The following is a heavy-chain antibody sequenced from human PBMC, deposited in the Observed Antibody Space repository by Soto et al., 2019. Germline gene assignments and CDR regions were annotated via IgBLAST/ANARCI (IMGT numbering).Heavy chain of an antibody. CDR2: ISSSSNTI. D-gene: IGHD1-1*01. V-gene: IGHV3-48*02. J-gene: IGHJ4*02. CDR1: GFTFSSYS. Sequence: EVQLVESGGGLVQPGGSLRLTCAASGFTFSSYSMNWVRQAPGKGLEWVSYISSSSNTIYYADSVKGRFTISRDNAXIALYLQMNRLRDEDTAGYYCARDSLKQRGWPHFDYWGQGTLVTVSS. CDR3: ARDSLKQRGWPHFDY.